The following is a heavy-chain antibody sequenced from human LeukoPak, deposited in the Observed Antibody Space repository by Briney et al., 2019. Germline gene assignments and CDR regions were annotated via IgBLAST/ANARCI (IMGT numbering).Heavy chain of an antibody. J-gene: IGHJ4*02. CDR3: AIAAGWEQAY. Sequence: QPGGSLRLSCAASGFTFSTYWMSWVRPAPGKGLEWVANINQDGSATNYVDSAKGRFIVPRDNAKNSVFLQMSSLRAEDTAVYYCAIAAGWEQAYWGQGTLITVSS. CDR2: INQDGSAT. D-gene: IGHD1-26*01. CDR1: GFTFSTYW. V-gene: IGHV3-7*01.